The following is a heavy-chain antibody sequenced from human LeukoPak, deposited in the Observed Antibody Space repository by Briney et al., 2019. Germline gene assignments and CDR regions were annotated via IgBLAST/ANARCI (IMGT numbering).Heavy chain of an antibody. D-gene: IGHD2-15*01. V-gene: IGHV3-53*01. CDR1: GFTVSSSF. CDR3: ARGGNASPFDC. Sequence: GGSLRLSWAASGFTVSSSFMSWVRQAPGRGLEWVSVLYSGGAIHSTDSVKGRFTISRDNSKNTLYLQMNSLRVEDTAIYYCARGGNASPFDCWGQGTMVTVSS. CDR2: LYSGGAI. J-gene: IGHJ4*02.